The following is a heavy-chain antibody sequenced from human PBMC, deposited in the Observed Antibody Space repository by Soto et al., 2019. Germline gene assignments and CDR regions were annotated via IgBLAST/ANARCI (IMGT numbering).Heavy chain of an antibody. Sequence: QVQLQESGPGLVKPSQTLSLTCTVSGGSISSGGYYWSLLRQHPGKGLEGIGNIYYSGSTYYNTSLKSRVTISVDTSKNQFSLKLSSVSAADTALYYCARYYYGSGSYYGAFYYYYMYVWGKGTTVTVSS. CDR3: ARYYYGSGSYYGAFYYYYMYV. J-gene: IGHJ6*03. CDR1: GGSISSGGYY. D-gene: IGHD3-10*01. CDR2: IYYSGST. V-gene: IGHV4-31*03.